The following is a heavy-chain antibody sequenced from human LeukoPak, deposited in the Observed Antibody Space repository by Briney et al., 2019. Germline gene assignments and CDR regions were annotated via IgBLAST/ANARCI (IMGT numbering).Heavy chain of an antibody. D-gene: IGHD2-2*01. J-gene: IGHJ5*02. V-gene: IGHV4-34*01. Sequence: PSETLSLTCAVYGGSFSGYYWSWIRQPPGKGLEWIGEINHSGSTNYNPSLKSRVTISVDTSKNQFSLKLSSVTAADTAVYYCARGYCSSTSCYQGRWFDPGAREPWSPSPQ. CDR2: INHSGST. CDR3: ARGYCSSTSCYQGRWFDP. CDR1: GGSFSGYY.